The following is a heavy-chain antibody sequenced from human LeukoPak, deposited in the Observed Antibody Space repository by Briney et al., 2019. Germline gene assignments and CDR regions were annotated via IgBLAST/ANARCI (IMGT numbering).Heavy chain of an antibody. CDR2: ISKSGDST. CDR1: QFTFSNYA. D-gene: IGHD6-19*01. J-gene: IGHJ3*02. CDR3: AKDQGYSSAWYSRDGFDM. Sequence: GGSLRLSCAASQFTFSNYAMSWVRQAPGKGLEWVSAISKSGDSTFYADSVKGRFTISRDNSQNTLYVQMNSLRAEDTAVYYCAKDQGYSSAWYSRDGFDMWGQGTMVTVSS. V-gene: IGHV3-23*01.